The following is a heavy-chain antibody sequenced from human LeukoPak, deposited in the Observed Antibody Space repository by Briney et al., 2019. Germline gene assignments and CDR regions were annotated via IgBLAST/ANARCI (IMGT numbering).Heavy chain of an antibody. V-gene: IGHV3-13*01. CDR3: VRAIGGYASY. D-gene: IGHD5-12*01. Sequence: PGGSLRLSCAASGFTFSDHAMHWVRQAPGKGLEWVSAVGIAADTFYPGSVKGRFTISRENAKNSLYLQMNSLRAEDTAMYYCVRAIGGYASYWGQGALVTVSS. CDR2: VGIAADT. CDR1: GFTFSDHA. J-gene: IGHJ4*02.